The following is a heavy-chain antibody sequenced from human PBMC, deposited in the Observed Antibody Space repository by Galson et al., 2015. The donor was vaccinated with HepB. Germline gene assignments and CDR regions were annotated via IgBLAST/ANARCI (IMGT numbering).Heavy chain of an antibody. Sequence: SLRLSCAASGFTFSSYRMSWVRQAPGKGLEWVANIKQDGSEKYYVDSVKGRFTISRDNAKNSLYLQMNSLRAEDTAVYYCARARIAAAGLFDYWGQGTLVTVSS. D-gene: IGHD6-13*01. V-gene: IGHV3-7*03. CDR3: ARARIAAAGLFDY. J-gene: IGHJ4*02. CDR1: GFTFSSYR. CDR2: IKQDGSEK.